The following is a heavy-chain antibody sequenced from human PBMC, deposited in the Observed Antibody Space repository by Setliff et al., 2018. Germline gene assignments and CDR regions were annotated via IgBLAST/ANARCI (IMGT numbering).Heavy chain of an antibody. J-gene: IGHJ6*04. CDR3: ARDTYNPNWYGDRSFEY. CDR2: ISGYNGNT. CDR1: GYTFINYG. V-gene: IGHV1-18*01. Sequence: ASVKVSCKTSGYTFINYGLSWMRQAPGQGLEWMGWISGYNGNTDYAQNLQGRVTMTIDTSTSTAYMELRSLRSDDTAVYYCARDTYNPNWYGDRSFEYWGNGTTVTVSS. D-gene: IGHD1-1*01.